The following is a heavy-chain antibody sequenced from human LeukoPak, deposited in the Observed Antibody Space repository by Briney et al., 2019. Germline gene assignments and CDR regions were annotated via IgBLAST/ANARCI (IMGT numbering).Heavy chain of an antibody. CDR3: ATGGGYDLTPYYYYGMDV. D-gene: IGHD5-12*01. V-gene: IGHV3-7*01. CDR2: IKQDGSEK. Sequence: GGSLRLSFAASGFTFSSYWMSWVRQAPGKGLEWVANIKQDGSEKYYVDSVKGRFTISRDNAKNSLYLQMNSLRAEDTAVYYCATGGGYDLTPYYYYGMDVWGQGTTVTVSS. CDR1: GFTFSSYW. J-gene: IGHJ6*02.